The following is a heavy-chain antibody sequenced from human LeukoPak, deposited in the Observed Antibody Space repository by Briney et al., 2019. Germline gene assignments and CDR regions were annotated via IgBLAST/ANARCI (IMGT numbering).Heavy chain of an antibody. Sequence: PGGSPRLSCAASGFTFSSYAMSWVRQAPGKGLEWVSAISGSGGSTYYADSVKGRFTISRDNSKNTLYLQMNSLRAEDTAVYYCAKGYYDSSGYYPDAFDIWGQGTMVTVSS. V-gene: IGHV3-23*01. CDR3: AKGYYDSSGYYPDAFDI. CDR1: GFTFSSYA. D-gene: IGHD3-22*01. CDR2: ISGSGGST. J-gene: IGHJ3*02.